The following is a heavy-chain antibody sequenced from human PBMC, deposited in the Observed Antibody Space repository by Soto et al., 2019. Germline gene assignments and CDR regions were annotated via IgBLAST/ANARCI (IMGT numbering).Heavy chain of an antibody. J-gene: IGHJ4*02. Sequence: GASVKVSCKASGGTFSSYTISWVRQAPGQGLEWMGRIIPILGIANYAQKFQGRVTITADKSTSTVYMELSSLRSEDTAVYYCARSAGIGATIMYFDYWGQGTLVTVSS. V-gene: IGHV1-69*02. CDR2: IIPILGIA. D-gene: IGHD5-12*01. CDR3: ARSAGIGATIMYFDY. CDR1: GGTFSSYT.